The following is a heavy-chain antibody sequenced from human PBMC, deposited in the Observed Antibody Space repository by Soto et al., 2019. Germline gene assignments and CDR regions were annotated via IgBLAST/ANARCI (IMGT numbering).Heavy chain of an antibody. CDR2: IYYSGST. CDR1: GGSISRDY. V-gene: IGHV4-59*01. J-gene: IGHJ5*02. Sequence: TSETLSLTCTVSGGSISRDYWSWIRQAPGKGLEWIGYIYYSGSTTYHPSLKSRVTISGDTSKHQFSLKLSSVTAADTAVYYCATEFDHWAPGTLVTVSS. CDR3: ATEFDH.